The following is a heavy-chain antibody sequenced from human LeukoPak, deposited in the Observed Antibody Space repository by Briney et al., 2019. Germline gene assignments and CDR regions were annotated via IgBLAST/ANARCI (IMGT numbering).Heavy chain of an antibody. Sequence: GESLKISCETSGYTFTKYWIAWVRQMPGKGLEWMGIIYPGDSDIRYSPSIQGQVTISADKFINTAYLQWSSLKASDTAMYYCARHFGYNGYDGDYWGQGTLVTVSS. CDR2: IYPGDSDI. V-gene: IGHV5-51*01. CDR3: ARHFGYNGYDGDY. D-gene: IGHD5-12*01. CDR1: GYTFTKYW. J-gene: IGHJ4*02.